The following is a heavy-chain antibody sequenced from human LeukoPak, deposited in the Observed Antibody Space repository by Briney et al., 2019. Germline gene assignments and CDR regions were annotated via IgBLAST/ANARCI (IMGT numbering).Heavy chain of an antibody. CDR2: INHSGSI. Sequence: SGTLSLTCAVYGGAFSGYYWSWIPESPGKGLEWFGEINHSGSINYNPSLKSRVTISVDTSKNQFSLKLSSVTAADTAVYYCARQVVVVPAAFYYYYYYMDVWGKGTTVTISS. CDR1: GGAFSGYY. CDR3: ARQVVVVPAAFYYYYYYMDV. J-gene: IGHJ6*03. V-gene: IGHV4-34*01. D-gene: IGHD2-2*01.